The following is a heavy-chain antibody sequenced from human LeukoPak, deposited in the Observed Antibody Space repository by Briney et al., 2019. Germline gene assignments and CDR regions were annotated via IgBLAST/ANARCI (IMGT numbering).Heavy chain of an antibody. D-gene: IGHD3-3*01. Sequence: GASVKVSCKVSGYTLTELSMHWVRQAPGKGLEWMGGFDPEDGETIYAQKFQGRVTMTEDTSTDTAYMELSSLRSEDTAVYYCATWPRFWSGYYMGFDYWSQGTLVTVSS. J-gene: IGHJ4*02. CDR1: GYTLTELS. V-gene: IGHV1-24*01. CDR3: ATWPRFWSGYYMGFDY. CDR2: FDPEDGET.